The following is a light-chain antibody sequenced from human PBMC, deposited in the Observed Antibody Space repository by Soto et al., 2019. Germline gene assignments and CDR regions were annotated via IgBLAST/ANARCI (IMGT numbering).Light chain of an antibody. CDR1: SSDVGGYNY. CDR3: SSYTSSSTSSYV. CDR2: DVS. V-gene: IGLV2-14*01. Sequence: QSVLTQPASLSGSPGQSITISCTGTSSDVGGYNYVSWYQQHPGKAPKLMIYDVSNRPSGVSNRFSGSKSGNTASLTISGLQAEDEADYYCSSYTSSSTSSYVFGTGTKVTVL. J-gene: IGLJ1*01.